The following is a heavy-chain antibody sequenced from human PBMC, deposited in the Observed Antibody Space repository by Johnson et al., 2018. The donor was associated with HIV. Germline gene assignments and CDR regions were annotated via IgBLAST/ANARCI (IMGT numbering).Heavy chain of an antibody. CDR1: GFTFRSYA. CDR2: VSYDGSNK. D-gene: IGHD1-26*01. J-gene: IGHJ3*01. V-gene: IGHV3-30-3*01. CDR3: AKVGVEGGEEGGGAFEF. Sequence: QVQLVESGGGVVQPGRSLRLSCAASGFTFRSYAMHWVRQTPGKGLEWVAVVSYDGSNKYYADSVKGRFTISRDNSKNTLYLQMKSLRAEDMGLYYCAKVGVEGGEEGGGAFEFWGRGTMVTVST.